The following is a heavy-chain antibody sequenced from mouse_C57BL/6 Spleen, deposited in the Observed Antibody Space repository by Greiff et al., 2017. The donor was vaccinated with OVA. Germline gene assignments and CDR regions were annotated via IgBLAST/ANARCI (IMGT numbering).Heavy chain of an antibody. Sequence: QVQLQQSGAELVRPGTSVKMSCKASGYTFTNYWIGWAKQRPGHGLEWIGDIYPGGGYTNYNEKFKGKATLTADKSSSTAYMQFSSLTSEDSAIYYCARGGYYGNYDAMDYWGQVTSVTVSS. V-gene: IGHV1-63*01. J-gene: IGHJ4*01. D-gene: IGHD2-1*01. CDR1: GYTFTNYW. CDR2: IYPGGGYT. CDR3: ARGGYYGNYDAMDY.